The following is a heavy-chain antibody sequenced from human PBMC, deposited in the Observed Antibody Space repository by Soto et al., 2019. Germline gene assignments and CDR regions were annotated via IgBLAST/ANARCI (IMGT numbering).Heavy chain of an antibody. V-gene: IGHV3-11*01. D-gene: IGHD6-13*01. J-gene: IGHJ5*02. CDR3: ARRAASGRHFDP. CDR1: GFTFSDYY. Sequence: QVQLVESGGGLVMPGESLRLSCAASGFTFSDYYMSWIRQAPGKGLEWVSYISSSGNSMYYADSVKGRFTVSRDNAENSLCLQMNSLRAEDTAVYYCARRAASGRHFDPWGQGTLVSVSS. CDR2: ISSSGNSM.